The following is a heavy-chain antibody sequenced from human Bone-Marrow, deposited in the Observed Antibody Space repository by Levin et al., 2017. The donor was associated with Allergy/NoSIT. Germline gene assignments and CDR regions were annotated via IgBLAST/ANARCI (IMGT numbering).Heavy chain of an antibody. CDR3: ATVSEDYVLVDAFDI. D-gene: IGHD2-8*02. Sequence: KSGGSLRLSCRASGFSFSHAWMNWVRQAPGKGLEWVGRIKHKADGETTDYAAPVTGRFTISRDDSKNTLYLQMDSLKTEDTAVYFCATVSEDYVLVDAFDIWGQGTTVTVSS. CDR1: GFSFSHAW. J-gene: IGHJ3*02. V-gene: IGHV3-15*07. CDR2: IKHKADGETT.